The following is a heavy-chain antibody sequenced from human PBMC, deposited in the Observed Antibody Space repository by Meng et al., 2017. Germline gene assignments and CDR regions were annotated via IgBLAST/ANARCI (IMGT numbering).Heavy chain of an antibody. Sequence: QGQVVQSGVEVKKPGASVKVSREASGYTLSSDGFSWVRQAPGQGLEWMGWINAYNGKTDYAQKFQGRVTMTTDTSTSTAYMELRSLRSDDTAVYYCATRGNPYLNCWGQGTLVTVSS. J-gene: IGHJ4*02. V-gene: IGHV1-18*01. CDR2: INAYNGKT. CDR3: ATRGNPYLNC. CDR1: GYTLSSDG.